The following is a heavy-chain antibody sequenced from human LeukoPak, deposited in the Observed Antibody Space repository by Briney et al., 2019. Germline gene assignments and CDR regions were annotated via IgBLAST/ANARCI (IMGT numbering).Heavy chain of an antibody. D-gene: IGHD3-22*01. J-gene: IGHJ3*02. CDR1: GYSVSSTY. V-gene: IGHV3-53*01. CDR3: ARYYDSSGPSSRGAFDI. CDR2: ISTGGTT. Sequence: PGGSLRLSCAASGYSVSSTYINWVRQAPGKGLEWDSLISTGGTTYYADSVKGRFTISRDNSKNTLYLQMSSLRAEDTAIYYCARYYDSSGPSSRGAFDIWGQGTMVTVSS.